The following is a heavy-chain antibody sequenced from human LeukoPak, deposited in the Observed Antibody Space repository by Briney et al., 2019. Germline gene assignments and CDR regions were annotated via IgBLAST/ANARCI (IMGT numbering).Heavy chain of an antibody. J-gene: IGHJ4*02. D-gene: IGHD2-15*01. CDR3: ARDSGDCSGGSCHSGYFDY. CDR2: INHSGST. CDR1: GGSFSAYY. V-gene: IGHV4-34*01. Sequence: SETLSLTCAVYGGSFSAYYWSWIRQPPGKGLEWIGEINHSGSTNYNPSLESRVTISVDTSKKQFSLGLSFVTAADTAVYYCARDSGDCSGGSCHSGYFDYWGQGTLVTVSS.